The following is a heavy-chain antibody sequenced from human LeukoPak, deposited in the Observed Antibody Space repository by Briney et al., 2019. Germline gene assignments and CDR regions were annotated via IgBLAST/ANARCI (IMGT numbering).Heavy chain of an antibody. CDR2: ISSSSTYI. CDR3: ARAPGSDY. CDR1: GFTFSSYS. V-gene: IGHV3-21*01. Sequence: GGSLRLSCAASGFTFSSYSMNWVRQAPGKGLEWVSSISSSSTYIHYADSVKGRFTISRDNAKKSLYLQMNSLRAEDTAVYYCARAPGSDYWGQGTLVTVSS. J-gene: IGHJ4*02.